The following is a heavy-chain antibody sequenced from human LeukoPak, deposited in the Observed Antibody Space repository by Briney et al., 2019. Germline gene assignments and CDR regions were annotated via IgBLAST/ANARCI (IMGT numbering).Heavy chain of an antibody. Sequence: GGSLRLSCVGSGFTFTNAWMSWVRQAPGKGLEWIGRIKSKSIGGRTDYAAPVKGRFTISRDDSQNTLYLQLSRLTAEDTALYYCSTRGTCTTRDALDICGQGTMFTGS. J-gene: IGHJ3*02. CDR3: STRGTCTTRDALDI. V-gene: IGHV3-15*01. CDR2: IKSKSIGGRT. CDR1: GFTFTNAW. D-gene: IGHD1-14*01.